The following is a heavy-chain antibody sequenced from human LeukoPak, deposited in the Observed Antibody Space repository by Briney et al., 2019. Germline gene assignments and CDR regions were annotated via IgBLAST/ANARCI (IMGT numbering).Heavy chain of an antibody. Sequence: ASVKVSCKASGYTFTTYDINWVRQATGKGLEWMGWMNPNSGYTGYAQKFQGRVTITRDTSISTAYMELSSLRSEDTAVYYCARVAGSIDYWGQGTLVTVSS. CDR1: GYTFTTYD. CDR2: MNPNSGYT. V-gene: IGHV1-8*03. J-gene: IGHJ4*02. D-gene: IGHD6-19*01. CDR3: ARVAGSIDY.